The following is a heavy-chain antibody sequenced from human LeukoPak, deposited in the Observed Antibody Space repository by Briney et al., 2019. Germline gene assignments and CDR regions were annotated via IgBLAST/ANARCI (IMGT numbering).Heavy chain of an antibody. CDR2: TSYDGSNE. Sequence: PGGSLRLSCEASGFTFSSYGMHWVRQAPGKGLEWVAVTSYDGSNEYYADSVKGRFTISRDNSKNMLFVQMNSLRPEDSAVYYCAKSYYYGSGSYPSSYYGLDVWGQGTTVTVSS. V-gene: IGHV3-30*18. CDR1: GFTFSSYG. J-gene: IGHJ6*02. D-gene: IGHD3-10*01. CDR3: AKSYYYGSGSYPSSYYGLDV.